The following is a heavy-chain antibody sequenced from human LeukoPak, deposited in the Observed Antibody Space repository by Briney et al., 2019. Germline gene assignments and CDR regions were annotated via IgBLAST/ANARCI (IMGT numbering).Heavy chain of an antibody. CDR2: VNPSGGST. CDR3: ARRHKHYYQIGY. J-gene: IGHJ4*02. D-gene: IGHD1-26*01. Sequence: GASVKVSCKASGYTFTSYYLHWVRQAPGQGLEWMGMVNPSGGSTSYAQKFQGRVTMTRDTSTTTVYMELSSLRSDDTAVFYCARRHKHYYQIGYWGQGTLVTVSS. CDR1: GYTFTSYY. V-gene: IGHV1-46*01.